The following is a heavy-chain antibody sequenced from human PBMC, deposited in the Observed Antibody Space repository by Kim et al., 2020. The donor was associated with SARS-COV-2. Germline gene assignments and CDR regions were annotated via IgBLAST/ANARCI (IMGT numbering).Heavy chain of an antibody. CDR1: GYTFTSYD. J-gene: IGHJ4*02. Sequence: ASVKVSCKASGYTFTSYDLNWVRQATGQGLEWMGWMNPNIGNAGYAQKFQGRVTMTMDPSITTAYMELSILRSEDTAVYYCASGVRTISNYDYLGQGTLV. CDR2: MNPNIGNA. V-gene: IGHV1-8*01. D-gene: IGHD3-9*01. CDR3: ASGVRTISNYDY.